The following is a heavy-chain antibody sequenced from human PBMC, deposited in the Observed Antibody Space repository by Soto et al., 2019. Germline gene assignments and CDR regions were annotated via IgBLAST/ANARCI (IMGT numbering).Heavy chain of an antibody. CDR3: ARDPGSGSYYGWFDP. J-gene: IGHJ5*02. V-gene: IGHV4-31*03. Sequence: SETLSLTCTVSGGSISSADYYWSWIRQLPGKGLEWIGYIYYTGSTYYNPSLKSRVTISVDTSKNQFSLKLSSVTAADTAVYYCARDPGSGSYYGWFDPWGQGTLVTVSS. D-gene: IGHD3-10*01. CDR1: GGSISSADYY. CDR2: IYYTGST.